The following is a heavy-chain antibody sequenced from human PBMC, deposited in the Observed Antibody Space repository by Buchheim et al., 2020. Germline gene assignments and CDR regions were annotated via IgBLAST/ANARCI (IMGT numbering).Heavy chain of an antibody. D-gene: IGHD3-22*01. Sequence: QVQLQESGPGLVKPSGTLSLTCAVSGGSISSSNWWSWVRQPPGKGLEWIGEIYHSGSTNYNPSLKSRVTISVDKSKNQFSLKLSSVTAADTAVYYCARSNYYYDSSVGPRPTLYWYFDLWGRGTL. CDR2: IYHSGST. V-gene: IGHV4-4*02. J-gene: IGHJ2*01. CDR1: GGSISSSNW. CDR3: ARSNYYYDSSVGPRPTLYWYFDL.